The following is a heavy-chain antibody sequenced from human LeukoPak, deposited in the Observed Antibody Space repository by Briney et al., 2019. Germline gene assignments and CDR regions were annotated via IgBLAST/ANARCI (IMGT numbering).Heavy chain of an antibody. D-gene: IGHD4-17*01. V-gene: IGHV4-39*01. CDR2: IDYSVST. CDR1: GDSISSGGYY. CDR3: ARQSYGDYGYRYFDI. J-gene: IGHJ2*01. Sequence: SETLCLTCTVSGDSISSGGYYWGWIRQPPGKWLDCIGSIDYSVSTYYNPSLKSRVTISVDTYKSHFSLKLSSVTAADTAVYHCARQSYGDYGYRYFDIWGRGTLVTVSS.